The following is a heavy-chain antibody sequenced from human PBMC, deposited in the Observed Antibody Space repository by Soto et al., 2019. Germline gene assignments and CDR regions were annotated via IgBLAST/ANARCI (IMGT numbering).Heavy chain of an antibody. V-gene: IGHV3-43*02. Sequence: GGSLRLSCAASGFTFDDYAMHWVRQAPGKGLEWVSLISGDGGSTYYADSVKGRFTISRDNSKNSLYLQMNSLRTEDTALYYCAKEISGVGAVLGDEEHYFDYWGQGTLVTVSS. CDR1: GFTFDDYA. CDR2: ISGDGGST. CDR3: AKEISGVGAVLGDEEHYFDY. D-gene: IGHD3-16*01. J-gene: IGHJ4*02.